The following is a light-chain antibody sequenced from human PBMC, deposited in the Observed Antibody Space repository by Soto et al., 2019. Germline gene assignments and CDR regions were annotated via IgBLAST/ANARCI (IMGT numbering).Light chain of an antibody. CDR1: SSDVGGYNY. CDR3: SSYTTSTTPGVL. CDR2: EVT. J-gene: IGLJ2*01. Sequence: QSALTQPASVSGSPGQSITISCTGTSSDVGGYNYVSWYQQHPGTAPKLIIYEVTNRPSGVSNRFSGSKSGNTASLTISGLQAEDEADYYCSSYTTSTTPGVLFGGGTKVTVL. V-gene: IGLV2-14*01.